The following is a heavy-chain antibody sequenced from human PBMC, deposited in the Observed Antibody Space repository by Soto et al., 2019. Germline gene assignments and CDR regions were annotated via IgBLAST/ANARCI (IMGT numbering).Heavy chain of an antibody. Sequence: EVQLLESGGGLVQPGGSLRLSCAASGFTFSSYAMSWVRQAAGKGLEWVSAISGSGGSTYYADSVKGRFTISRDNSKNTLYLQMNSLRAEDTAVYYCAKDLEDRWLQSPDYWGQGTLVTVSS. CDR2: ISGSGGST. CDR1: GFTFSSYA. D-gene: IGHD5-12*01. J-gene: IGHJ4*02. V-gene: IGHV3-23*01. CDR3: AKDLEDRWLQSPDY.